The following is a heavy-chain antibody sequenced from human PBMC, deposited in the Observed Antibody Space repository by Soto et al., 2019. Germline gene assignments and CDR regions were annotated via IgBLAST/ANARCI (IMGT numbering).Heavy chain of an antibody. CDR1: GGSISSTNW. D-gene: IGHD1-26*01. Sequence: SETLSLTCAVSGGSISSTNWWTWVRQSPGKRLEWIGEIYHSGSTNYNPSLRGRVTMSVDKSNNQFSLKMTYVTAADTAVYYCAAPTTLGSGNGFDPWGQGTLVTVSS. J-gene: IGHJ5*02. CDR3: AAPTTLGSGNGFDP. V-gene: IGHV4-4*02. CDR2: IYHSGST.